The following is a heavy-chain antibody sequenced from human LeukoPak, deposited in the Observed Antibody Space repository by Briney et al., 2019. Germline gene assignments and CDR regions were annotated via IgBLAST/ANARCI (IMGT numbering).Heavy chain of an antibody. V-gene: IGHV3-48*03. J-gene: IGHJ6*04. Sequence: GGSLRLSCAASGFTFSSYEMNWVRQAPGKGLEWVSDISSSGSTIYYADSVKGRFTISRDNAKNSLYLQMNSLRDDDTAVYYCARESGGVRPYYYYNGMDVWGKGTTVTVSS. D-gene: IGHD3-16*01. CDR3: ARESGGVRPYYYYNGMDV. CDR1: GFTFSSYE. CDR2: ISSSGSTI.